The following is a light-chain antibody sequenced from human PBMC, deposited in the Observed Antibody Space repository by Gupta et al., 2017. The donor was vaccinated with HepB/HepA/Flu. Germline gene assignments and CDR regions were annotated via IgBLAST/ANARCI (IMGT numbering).Light chain of an antibody. CDR1: SSNIGAPYD. CDR3: QSYDKSLRGRV. CDR2: DDN. J-gene: IGLJ3*02. V-gene: IGLV1-40*01. Sequence: QPVLAQPPSVSGAPGQRVIISCTGSSSNIGAPYDVHWYQQLPGLVPKLLVYDDNKRPSGVPDRFSGSKSGTSASLAITGLQAEDEADYYCQSYDKSLRGRVFGGGTKLTVL.